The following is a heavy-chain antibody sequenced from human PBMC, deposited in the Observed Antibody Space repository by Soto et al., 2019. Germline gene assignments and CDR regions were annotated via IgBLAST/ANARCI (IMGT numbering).Heavy chain of an antibody. Sequence: EVQLVESGGGLVQPGGSLRLSCVASEFTFSNYWIHWVRQAPGKGLVWVSRINGDGSSTNYADSVKGQFTISRDNAKNTVYLQMNSLRVEDTAVYYCARGARNYYYFDCWGQGTLVTVSS. D-gene: IGHD1-7*01. CDR2: INGDGSST. V-gene: IGHV3-74*01. CDR3: ARGARNYYYFDC. J-gene: IGHJ4*02. CDR1: EFTFSNYW.